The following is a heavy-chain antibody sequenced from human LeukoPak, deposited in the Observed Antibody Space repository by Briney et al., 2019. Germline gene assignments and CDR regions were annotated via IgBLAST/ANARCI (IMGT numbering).Heavy chain of an antibody. CDR3: ARRGRRLARSAMDD. CDR1: GGSFSSGTFY. J-gene: IGHJ4*02. D-gene: IGHD6-19*01. Sequence: PSETLSLTCTFSGGSFSSGTFYWAWLRHPPGKGLEWLGSIHFSGGTYYNPSLKSRVTISVDTSKNKFSLKVTSVTDADTAVYYSARRGRRLARSAMDDWGQGTLVTVSS. V-gene: IGHV4-39*01. CDR2: IHFSGGT.